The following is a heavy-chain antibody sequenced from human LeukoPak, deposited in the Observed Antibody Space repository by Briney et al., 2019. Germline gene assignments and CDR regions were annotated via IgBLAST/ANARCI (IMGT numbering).Heavy chain of an antibody. V-gene: IGHV3-53*01. CDR3: ARGAVAGPYYFDY. D-gene: IGHD6-19*01. CDR1: GFTVSSKY. Sequence: GGSLRLSCAASGFTVSSKYMSWVRQAPGKGLEWVSVLYSGGTTYYADSVKGRFTISRDNSKNTLCLQMNSLRAEDTAVYYCARGAVAGPYYFDYWGQGTLVTVSS. J-gene: IGHJ4*02. CDR2: LYSGGTT.